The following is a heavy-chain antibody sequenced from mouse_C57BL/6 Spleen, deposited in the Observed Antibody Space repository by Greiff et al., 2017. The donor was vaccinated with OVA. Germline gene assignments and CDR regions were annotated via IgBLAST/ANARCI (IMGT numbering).Heavy chain of an antibody. J-gene: IGHJ2*01. CDR3: ARQLRLNYFDY. V-gene: IGHV1-82*01. CDR2: IYPGDGDT. Sequence: VQLKESGPELVKPGASVKISCKASGYAFSSSWMNWVKQRPGKGLEWIGRIYPGDGDTNYNGKFKGKATLTADKSSSTAYMQLSSLTSEDSAVYFCARQLRLNYFDYWGQGTTLTVSS. D-gene: IGHD3-2*02. CDR1: GYAFSSSW.